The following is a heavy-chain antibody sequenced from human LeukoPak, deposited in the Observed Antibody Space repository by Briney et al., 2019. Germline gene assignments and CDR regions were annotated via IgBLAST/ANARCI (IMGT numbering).Heavy chain of an antibody. D-gene: IGHD3-3*01. Sequence: SETLSLTCTVSGGSISSYYWSWIRQPPGKGLEWIGYIYYSGSTNYNPSLKSRVTISVDTSKNQFSLKLSSVTAADTAVYYCARGYDFWSGYYRGQYFDYWGQGTLVTVSS. CDR1: GGSISSYY. V-gene: IGHV4-59*01. J-gene: IGHJ4*02. CDR2: IYYSGST. CDR3: ARGYDFWSGYYRGQYFDY.